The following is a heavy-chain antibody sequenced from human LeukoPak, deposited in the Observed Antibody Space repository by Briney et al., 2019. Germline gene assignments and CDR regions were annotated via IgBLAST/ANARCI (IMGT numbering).Heavy chain of an antibody. D-gene: IGHD2-2*01. J-gene: IGHJ5*02. CDR2: INPNSGGT. CDR1: GYTFTGYY. V-gene: IGHV1-2*02. CDR3: AGKLGYCSSPSCRKNWFDP. Sequence: GSVKVSCKASGYTFTGYYMHWVRQAPGQGLEWMGWINPNSGGTNYAQKFQGRVTMTRDTSISTAYMELSRLRSDDTAVYYCAGKLGYCSSPSCRKNWFDPWGQGTLVTVSS.